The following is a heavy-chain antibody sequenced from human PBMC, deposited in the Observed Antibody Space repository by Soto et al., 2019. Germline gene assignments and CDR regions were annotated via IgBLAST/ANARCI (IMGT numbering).Heavy chain of an antibody. CDR3: ARYPQEGGYCYGWVPAFDY. CDR1: GGTFSSYA. V-gene: IGHV1-69*13. D-gene: IGHD5-18*01. J-gene: IGHJ4*02. CDR2: IIPLFGTA. Sequence: SVKVSCKASGGTFSSYAISWVRQAPGQGLEWMGGIIPLFGTANYAQKFQGRVTITADESTSTAYMELSSLRSEDTAVYYCARYPQEGGYCYGWVPAFDYWGQGTLVTVSS.